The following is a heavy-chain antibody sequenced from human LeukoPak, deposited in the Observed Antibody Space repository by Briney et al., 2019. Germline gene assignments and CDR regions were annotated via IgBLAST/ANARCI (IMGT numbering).Heavy chain of an antibody. D-gene: IGHD5-12*01. Sequence: PGGSLRLSCAASGFTFSSYSMSWVRQAPGKGLEWVANIKQEGSEKYYVDSVKGRFTISRDNAKNSLYLQMNSLRAEDTAVYYCARDWLRSANAFDIWGQGTMVTVSS. CDR3: ARDWLRSANAFDI. CDR2: IKQEGSEK. CDR1: GFTFSSYS. V-gene: IGHV3-7*01. J-gene: IGHJ3*02.